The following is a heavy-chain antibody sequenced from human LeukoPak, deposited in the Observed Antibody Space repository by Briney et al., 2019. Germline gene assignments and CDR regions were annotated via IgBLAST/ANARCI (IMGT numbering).Heavy chain of an antibody. V-gene: IGHV4-4*07. CDR1: GGSISSYY. Sequence: SSETLSLTCTVSGGSISSYYWSWIRQPAGKGLEWIGRIYTSGSTNYNPSLKSRVTMSVDTSKNQFSLKLSSVTAADTAVYYCARSGQGRHTMIVVLSLDYWGQGTLVTVAS. CDR3: ARSGQGRHTMIVVLSLDY. J-gene: IGHJ4*02. CDR2: IYTSGST. D-gene: IGHD3-22*01.